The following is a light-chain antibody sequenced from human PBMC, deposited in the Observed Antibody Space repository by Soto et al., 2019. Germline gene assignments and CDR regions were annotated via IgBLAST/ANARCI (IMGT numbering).Light chain of an antibody. J-gene: IGKJ2*01. Sequence: EIVLTQSPGTLSLSPGERATLSCRASQSVSSSYFAWYQQKPGQAPRLLIYDASNRATDIPDRFSGSGSGTAFTLTGSRLEPEDFAVYYCQHYGSSPYTFGQGTKLEIK. V-gene: IGKV3-20*01. CDR3: QHYGSSPYT. CDR2: DAS. CDR1: QSVSSSY.